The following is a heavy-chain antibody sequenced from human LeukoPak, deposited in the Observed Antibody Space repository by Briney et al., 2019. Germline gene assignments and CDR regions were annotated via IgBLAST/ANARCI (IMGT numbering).Heavy chain of an antibody. V-gene: IGHV3-74*01. J-gene: IGHJ4*02. Sequence: GGSLRLSCAASGYSFSSYWMHWVSQVPGKGLVWVSRIDNYGRTTDYADSVKGRFTISRDNVQNTLYLQMNSLNAEDTAVYYCARDVGSAGSFWGQGTLVTVSS. D-gene: IGHD3-10*01. CDR1: GYSFSSYW. CDR2: IDNYGRTT. CDR3: ARDVGSAGSF.